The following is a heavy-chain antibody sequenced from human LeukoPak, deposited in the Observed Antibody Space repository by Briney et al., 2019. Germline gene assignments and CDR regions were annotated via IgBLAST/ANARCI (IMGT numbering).Heavy chain of an antibody. Sequence: SPGRSLRLSCAASGFTFSSYSMNWDRQAPGKGLEWVSSISSSSSYIYYADSVKRRFTISRDNAKNSLYLQMNSLRAEDTAVYYCARVVDYYYYMDVWGKGTTVTVSS. V-gene: IGHV3-21*01. CDR3: ARVVDYYYYMDV. J-gene: IGHJ6*03. CDR1: GFTFSSYS. CDR2: ISSSSSYI.